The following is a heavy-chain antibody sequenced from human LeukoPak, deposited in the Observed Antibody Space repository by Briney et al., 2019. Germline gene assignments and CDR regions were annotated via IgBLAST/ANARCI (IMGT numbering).Heavy chain of an antibody. Sequence: GGSLRLSCAASGFAFSSYSMNWVRQAPEKGLEWISYISTRSNTIFYADSVKGRFTVSRDNAENTLYLQMNSLRAEDTAVYYCTTYGSGNAHYWGQGTLVTVSS. V-gene: IGHV3-48*04. CDR1: GFAFSSYS. CDR2: ISTRSNTI. CDR3: TTYGSGNAHY. J-gene: IGHJ4*02. D-gene: IGHD3-10*01.